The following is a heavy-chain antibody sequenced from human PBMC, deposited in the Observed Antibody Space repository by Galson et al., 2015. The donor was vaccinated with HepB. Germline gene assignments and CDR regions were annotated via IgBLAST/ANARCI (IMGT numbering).Heavy chain of an antibody. CDR3: ARARAKWGGFYHYYGIDP. J-gene: IGHJ5*02. Sequence: SLRLSCAASGFTFSSYGMHWVRQAPGKGLEWVAVIWYDGSNKYYADSVKGRFTISRDNSKNTLYLQMNSLRAEDTAVYYCARARAKWGGFYHYYGIDPWGQGTLVTVSS. CDR1: GFTFSSYG. D-gene: IGHD4-17*01. V-gene: IGHV3-33*08. CDR2: IWYDGSNK.